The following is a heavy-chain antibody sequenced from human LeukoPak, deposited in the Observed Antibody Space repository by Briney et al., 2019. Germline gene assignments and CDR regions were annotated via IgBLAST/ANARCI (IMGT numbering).Heavy chain of an antibody. J-gene: IGHJ3*02. D-gene: IGHD1-26*01. CDR1: GFTFSSYG. CDR3: ARELREHGVFDI. Sequence: PGGSLRLSCAASGFTFSSYGMSWVRQAPGKGLEWVSAISATGGTTYYAASVKGRFSISRDNSKNTVYLQVNSLRAEDTAVYYCARELREHGVFDIWGQGTMVTVSS. CDR2: ISATGGTT. V-gene: IGHV3-23*01.